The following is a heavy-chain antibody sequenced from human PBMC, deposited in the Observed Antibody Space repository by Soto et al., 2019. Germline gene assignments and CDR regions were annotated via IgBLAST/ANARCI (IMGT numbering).Heavy chain of an antibody. CDR1: GGSFSGYY. CDR3: ARGPGDIVATIDHFGFDY. CDR2: INHSGST. V-gene: IGHV4-34*01. J-gene: IGHJ4*02. D-gene: IGHD5-12*01. Sequence: SETLSLTCAVYGGSFSGYYWSWIRQPPGKGLEWIGEINHSGSTNYNPSLKSRVTISVDTSKNQFSLKLSSVTAADTAVYYCARGPGDIVATIDHFGFDYWGQGTLVTVSS.